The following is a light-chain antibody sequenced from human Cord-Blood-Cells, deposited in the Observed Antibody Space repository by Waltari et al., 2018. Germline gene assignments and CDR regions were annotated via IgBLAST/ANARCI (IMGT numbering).Light chain of an antibody. CDR3: QQYGSSPRT. CDR2: GAS. V-gene: IGKV3-20*01. Sequence: EIVLTQSPGPLSLSPGERATLSCRASQSVSSSYLAWYQQKPGQAPRLLIYGASSSATGIPDRFSGSGSGTDFTLTISRLEPEDFAAYYCQQYGSSPRTFGQGTKVEIK. CDR1: QSVSSSY. J-gene: IGKJ1*01.